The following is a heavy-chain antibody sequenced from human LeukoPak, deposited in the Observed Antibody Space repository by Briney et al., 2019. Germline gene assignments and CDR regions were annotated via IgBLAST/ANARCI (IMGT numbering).Heavy chain of an antibody. Sequence: PGGSLRLSCAAPGFTFSSYWMSWVRQAPGKGLEWVANIKQDGSEKYYVDSVKGRFTISRDNAKNSLYLQMNSLRAEDTAVYYCARGPIASSCYYYALYAFDIWGQGTMVTVSS. CDR1: GFTFSSYW. CDR3: ARGPIASSCYYYALYAFDI. V-gene: IGHV3-7*01. J-gene: IGHJ3*02. D-gene: IGHD3-22*01. CDR2: IKQDGSEK.